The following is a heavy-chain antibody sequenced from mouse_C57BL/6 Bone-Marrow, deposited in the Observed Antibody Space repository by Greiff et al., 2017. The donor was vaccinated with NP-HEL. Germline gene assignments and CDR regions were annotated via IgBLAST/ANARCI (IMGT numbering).Heavy chain of an antibody. D-gene: IGHD1-1*01. J-gene: IGHJ4*01. CDR2: IYPGDGDT. CDR3: ARGDYGSSRVGCARDY. CDR1: GYAFSSYW. Sequence: VQLQQSGAELVKPGASVKISCKASGYAFSSYWMNWVKERPGKGLEWIGQIYPGDGDTKYNGKFKGKATLTADKSSSTAYMQVSSLTSEDSAVYFCARGDYGSSRVGCARDYGGQGTSVTVSS. V-gene: IGHV1-80*01.